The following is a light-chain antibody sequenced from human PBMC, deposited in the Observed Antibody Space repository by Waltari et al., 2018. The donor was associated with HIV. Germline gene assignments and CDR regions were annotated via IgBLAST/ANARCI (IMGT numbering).Light chain of an antibody. CDR3: QQYHSWPWT. Sequence: EIVLTQSPASLSASPGDRVILSCRASQSVSADVAGYKQKVGQAPSLLAFGGSTRATAVPRRFGAAGSGRVFSLTIDSLQSVDFAVYYCQQYHSWPWTFGQGTKVEVK. CDR1: QSVSAD. V-gene: IGKV3-15*01. J-gene: IGKJ1*01. CDR2: GGS.